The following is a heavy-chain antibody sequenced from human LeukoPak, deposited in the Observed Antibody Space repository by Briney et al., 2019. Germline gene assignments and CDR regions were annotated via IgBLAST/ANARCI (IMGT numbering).Heavy chain of an antibody. CDR3: ARDRDRMIPNAFDI. Sequence: SGTLSLTCTVSGGSISSSSYYWGWIRQPPGKGLEWIGSIYYSGSTYYNPSLKSRVTISVDTSKNQFSLKLSSVTAADTAVYYCARDRDRMIPNAFDIWGQGTMVTVSS. CDR2: IYYSGST. V-gene: IGHV4-39*07. J-gene: IGHJ3*02. D-gene: IGHD3-22*01. CDR1: GGSISSSSYY.